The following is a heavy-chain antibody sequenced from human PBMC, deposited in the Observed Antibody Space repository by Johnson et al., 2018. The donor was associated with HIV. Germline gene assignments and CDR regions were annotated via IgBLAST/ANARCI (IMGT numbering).Heavy chain of an antibody. Sequence: VQLVESGGGLVRPGGSLRLSCAASEFSVSGNYMTWVRQAPGKGLEWVSGINWNGGSTGYGDSVKGRFTISRDNAKNSLYLQMNSLRAEDTALYYCAREIQYFTAFDIWGQGTMVTVSS. CDR3: AREIQYFTAFDI. V-gene: IGHV3-20*04. J-gene: IGHJ3*02. CDR1: EFSVSGNY. CDR2: INWNGGST. D-gene: IGHD3-9*01.